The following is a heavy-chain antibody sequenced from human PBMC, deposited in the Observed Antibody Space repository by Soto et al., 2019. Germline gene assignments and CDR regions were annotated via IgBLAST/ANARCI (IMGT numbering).Heavy chain of an antibody. D-gene: IGHD3-22*01. J-gene: IGHJ4*02. V-gene: IGHV3-21*01. CDR3: ARNSYYYDSSGLNDY. CDR1: GFTFSSYS. CDR2: ISSSSSYI. Sequence: PGGSLRLSCAASGFTFSSYSMNWVRQAPGKGLEWVSSISSSSSYIYYADSVKGRFTISRDNAKNSLYPQMNSLRAEDTAVYYCARNSYYYDSSGLNDYWGQGTLVTVSS.